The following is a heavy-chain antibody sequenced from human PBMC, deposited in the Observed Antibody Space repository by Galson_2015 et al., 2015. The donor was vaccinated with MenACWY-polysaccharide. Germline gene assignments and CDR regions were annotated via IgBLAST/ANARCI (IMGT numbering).Heavy chain of an antibody. J-gene: IGHJ4*02. D-gene: IGHD6-13*01. CDR2: IFPGDSDT. CDR3: ARPSYNSIWNPFDY. Sequence: QSGAEVKKPGESLPISCTGSGYSFTSYWIGWVRQMPGNGLEWMGVIFPGDSDTRYSPSFQGQVTISADKSISTAYLQWSSLKASDTAMYYCARPSYNSIWNPFDYWGQGTLVTVSS. CDR1: GYSFTSYW. V-gene: IGHV5-51*01.